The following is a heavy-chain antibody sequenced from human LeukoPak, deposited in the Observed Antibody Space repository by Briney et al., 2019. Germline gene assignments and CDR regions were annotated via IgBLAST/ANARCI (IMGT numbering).Heavy chain of an antibody. V-gene: IGHV3-23*01. CDR1: GFTFSSYG. J-gene: IGHJ4*02. CDR2: ITGSGGTT. CDR3: AKIQGYFDY. Sequence: GGSLRLSCAAAGFTFSSYGMSWVRQAPGKGPQWVSAITGSGGTTYYADSVKGRFTISRDNSKNTLYLQMNSLRAEDTAVYYCAKIQGYFDYWGQGNLVTVSS.